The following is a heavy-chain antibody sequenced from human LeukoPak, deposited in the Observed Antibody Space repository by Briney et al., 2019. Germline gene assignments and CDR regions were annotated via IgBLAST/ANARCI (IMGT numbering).Heavy chain of an antibody. J-gene: IGHJ4*02. CDR1: GFTFSSYG. Sequence: GGSLRLSCAASGFTFSSYGMSWVRQAPGKGLVWVSRINSDGSSTSYADSVKGRFTISRDNAKNTLYLQMNSLRAEDTAVYYCVRVRYSSNWYQNYWGQGTLVTVSS. CDR2: INSDGSST. V-gene: IGHV3-74*01. D-gene: IGHD6-13*01. CDR3: VRVRYSSNWYQNY.